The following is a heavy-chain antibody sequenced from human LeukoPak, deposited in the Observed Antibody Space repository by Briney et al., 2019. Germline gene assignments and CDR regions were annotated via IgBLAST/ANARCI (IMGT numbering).Heavy chain of an antibody. D-gene: IGHD6-13*01. CDR3: ARYSRTGYSSSWYADYYYYMDV. CDR2: ISAYNGNT. CDR1: GYTFTSYG. Sequence: ASVKVSCKASGYTFTSYGISWVRQAPGQGLEWMGWISAYNGNTNYAQKLQGRVTVTTDTSTSTAYMELRSLRSDDTAVYYCARYSRTGYSSSWYADYYYYMDVWGKGTTVTISS. J-gene: IGHJ6*03. V-gene: IGHV1-18*01.